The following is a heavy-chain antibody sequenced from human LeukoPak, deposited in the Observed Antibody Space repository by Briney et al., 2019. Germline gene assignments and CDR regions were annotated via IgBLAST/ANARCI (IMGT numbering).Heavy chain of an antibody. D-gene: IGHD3-3*01. CDR2: ISGSGGST. CDR3: AKIPLYYDFWSGYYPGEDY. CDR1: GFTFSSYA. Sequence: GGSLRLSCAASGFTFSSYAMSWVRQAPGKGLEWVSAISGSGGSTYYADSVKGRFTISRDNSKNTLYLQMNSLRVEDTAVYYCAKIPLYYDFWSGYYPGEDYWGQGTLVTVSS. V-gene: IGHV3-23*01. J-gene: IGHJ4*02.